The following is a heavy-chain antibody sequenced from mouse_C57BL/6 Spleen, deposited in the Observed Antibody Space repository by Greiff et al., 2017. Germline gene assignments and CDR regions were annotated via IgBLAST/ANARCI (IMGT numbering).Heavy chain of an antibody. CDR1: GYTFTSYW. V-gene: IGHV1-50*01. Sequence: QVQLQQPGAELVKPGASVKLSCKASGYTFTSYWMQWVKQRPGQGLEWIGEIDPSDSYTNYNQKFKGKATLTVDTSSSTAYMQLSSLTSEASAVYYCARPTAQATFFDYWGQGTTLTVSS. D-gene: IGHD3-2*02. CDR3: ARPTAQATFFDY. J-gene: IGHJ2*01. CDR2: IDPSDSYT.